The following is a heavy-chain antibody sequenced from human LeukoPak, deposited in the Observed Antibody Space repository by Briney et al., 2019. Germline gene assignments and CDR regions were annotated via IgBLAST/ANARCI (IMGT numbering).Heavy chain of an antibody. D-gene: IGHD4-23*01. CDR3: ARETTVATGDFDY. J-gene: IGHJ4*02. CDR2: ISSSGSAI. CDR1: GFTFSSYE. Sequence: GGSLRLSCAASGFTFSSYEMSWVRQAPGKGREWDSYISSSGSAIHYAESVKGRFTISRDNVKNSLYLQMNGLRVEDTAVYYCARETTVATGDFDYWGQGTLVTVSS. V-gene: IGHV3-48*03.